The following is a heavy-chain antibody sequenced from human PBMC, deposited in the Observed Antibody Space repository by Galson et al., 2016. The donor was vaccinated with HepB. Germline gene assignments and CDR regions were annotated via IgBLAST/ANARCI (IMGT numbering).Heavy chain of an antibody. D-gene: IGHD2-21*02. Sequence: ETLSLTCTVSGGSISNYYWSWIWQPPGKGLQWIGSISYSGTTNYHPSLKSRVTISVDTSKNQFSLKLSSVTAADTAVYFCARVFRATAARYYFDYWGQGTLVTVSS. CDR3: ARVFRATAARYYFDY. V-gene: IGHV4-59*01. CDR1: GGSISNYY. CDR2: ISYSGTT. J-gene: IGHJ4*02.